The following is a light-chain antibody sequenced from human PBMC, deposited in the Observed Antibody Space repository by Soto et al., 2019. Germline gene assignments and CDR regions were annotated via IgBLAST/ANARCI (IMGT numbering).Light chain of an antibody. Sequence: QSVLTQPPSVSGSPGQSVTISCTGTSRDVGTYDYVSWYQQHPGKAPKLMIYDVTKRPSGVPDRFSASKSGNTSSLTISGRQAEDDAAYYCCSYAGTKIVLFGTATKLTVL. J-gene: IGLJ1*01. V-gene: IGLV2-11*01. CDR1: SRDVGTYDY. CDR3: CSYAGTKIVL. CDR2: DVT.